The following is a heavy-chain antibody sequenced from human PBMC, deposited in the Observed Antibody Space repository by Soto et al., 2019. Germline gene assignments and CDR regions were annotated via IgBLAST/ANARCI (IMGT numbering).Heavy chain of an antibody. CDR1: GFTFSSYS. Sequence: EVQLVESGGGLVKPGGSLRLSCAASGFTFSSYSMNWVRQAPGKGLEWVSAISSSSSYIYYADSVKGRVTISRDNAKNSLYLKMNSLRAQDTAVYYCARVGDWGVDYWGQGTLVTVSS. D-gene: IGHD7-27*01. V-gene: IGHV3-21*01. J-gene: IGHJ4*02. CDR3: ARVGDWGVDY. CDR2: ISSSSSYI.